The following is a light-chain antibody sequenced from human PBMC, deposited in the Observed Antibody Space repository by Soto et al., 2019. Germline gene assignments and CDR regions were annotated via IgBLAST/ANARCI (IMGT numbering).Light chain of an antibody. J-gene: IGKJ3*01. Sequence: DIPMTQSPSSVSASVGDRVTITCRASQDIHTWLAWFQQKPGKAPKLLIHAASSLHTGVPSRFGGSGSGTDFTLTISSLQPEDFATYYCQQANTFPFTFGPGTKVDVK. V-gene: IGKV1D-12*01. CDR3: QQANTFPFT. CDR1: QDIHTW. CDR2: AAS.